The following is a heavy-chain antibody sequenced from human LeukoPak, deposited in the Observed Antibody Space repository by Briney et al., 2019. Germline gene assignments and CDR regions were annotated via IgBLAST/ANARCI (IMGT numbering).Heavy chain of an antibody. CDR2: ISYDGSNK. CDR1: GFTFSSYG. Sequence: GGFLRLSCAASGFTFSSYGMHWVRQAPGKGLEWVAVISYDGSNKYYADSVKGRFTISRDNSKNTLYLQMNSLRAEDTAVYYCARDRPLQGLDYWGQGTLVTVSS. J-gene: IGHJ4*02. CDR3: ARDRPLQGLDY. V-gene: IGHV3-30*03. D-gene: IGHD5-24*01.